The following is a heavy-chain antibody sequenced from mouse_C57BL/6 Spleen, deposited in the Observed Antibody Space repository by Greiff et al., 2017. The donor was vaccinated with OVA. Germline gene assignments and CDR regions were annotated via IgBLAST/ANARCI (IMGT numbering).Heavy chain of an antibody. D-gene: IGHD2-5*01. V-gene: IGHV1-22*01. CDR3: ARREKSNYAYFDV. CDR1: GYTFTDYN. J-gene: IGHJ1*03. CDR2: INPNNGGT. Sequence: EVQLVESGPELVKPGASVKMSCKASGYTFTDYNMHWVKQRHGKSLEWIGYINPNNGGTSYNQKFKGKATLTVNKSTSTAYMELRSLTSEDSAVYYCARREKSNYAYFDVWGTGTTVTVSS.